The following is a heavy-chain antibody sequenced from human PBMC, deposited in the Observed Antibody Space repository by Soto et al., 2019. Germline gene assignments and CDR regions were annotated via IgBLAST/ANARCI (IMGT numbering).Heavy chain of an antibody. D-gene: IGHD6-6*01. Sequence: QVQLVQSGAEVKKPGSSVKVSCKASGGTFSSYAISWVRQAPGQGLEWMGGIIPIFGTANYAQKFQGRVTITADESTSTAYMGLRSLRSEDTAVYYCARAMGGEQLPYYGMDVWGQGTTVTVSS. CDR2: IIPIFGTA. V-gene: IGHV1-69*12. CDR3: ARAMGGEQLPYYGMDV. CDR1: GGTFSSYA. J-gene: IGHJ6*02.